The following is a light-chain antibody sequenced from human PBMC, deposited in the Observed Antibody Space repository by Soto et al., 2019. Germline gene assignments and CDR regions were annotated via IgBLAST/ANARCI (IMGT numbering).Light chain of an antibody. CDR2: KAS. CDR3: QQYNTFPWP. Sequence: DIQMTQSPSTLSASVGDRVTITCRASQSISIWLAWYQQKPGKAPKVLIYKASSLESGVPSRFSGSGSGIVFTLTISSLQPDDFATYHCQQYNTFPWPFGQGTKVEIK. V-gene: IGKV1-5*03. J-gene: IGKJ1*01. CDR1: QSISIW.